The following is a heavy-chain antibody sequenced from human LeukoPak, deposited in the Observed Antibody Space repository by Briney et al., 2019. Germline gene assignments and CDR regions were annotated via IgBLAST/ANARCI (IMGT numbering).Heavy chain of an antibody. CDR1: GYTFTGYY. CDR2: INPNSGGT. CDR3: ARDPDGVAGKFDY. D-gene: IGHD6-19*01. V-gene: IGHV1-2*02. J-gene: IGHJ4*02. Sequence: ASVKVSFKASGYTFTGYYMHWVRQAPGQGLEWMGWINPNSGGTNYAQKFQGRVTMTRDTSISTAYMELSRLRSDDTAVYYCARDPDGVAGKFDYWGQGTLVTVSS.